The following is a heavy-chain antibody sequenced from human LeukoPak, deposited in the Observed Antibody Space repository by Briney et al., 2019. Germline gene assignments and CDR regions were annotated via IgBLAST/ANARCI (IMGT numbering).Heavy chain of an antibody. J-gene: IGHJ5*02. D-gene: IGHD6-13*01. Sequence: GGSLGLSCAASGFTFSDYYMSWIRQAPGKGLEWVSYISSSGSTIYYADSVKGRFTISRDNAKNSLYLQMNSPRVEDTAVYYCARSPAAGTFVWFDPWGQGTLVTVSS. CDR1: GFTFSDYY. V-gene: IGHV3-11*01. CDR3: ARSPAAGTFVWFDP. CDR2: ISSSGSTI.